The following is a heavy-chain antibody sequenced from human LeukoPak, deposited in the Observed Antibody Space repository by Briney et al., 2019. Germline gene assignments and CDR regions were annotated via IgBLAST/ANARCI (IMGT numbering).Heavy chain of an antibody. CDR2: IYYSGST. CDR1: GGSISSYY. V-gene: IGHV4-59*01. Sequence: SETLSLTCTVSGGSISSYYWSWIRHPPGKGLEWIGYIYYSGSTNYNPSLKSRATISVDTSKNQFSLKLSSVTAADTAVYYCARWLQFGGFDYWGQGTLVTVSS. J-gene: IGHJ4*02. D-gene: IGHD5-24*01. CDR3: ARWLQFGGFDY.